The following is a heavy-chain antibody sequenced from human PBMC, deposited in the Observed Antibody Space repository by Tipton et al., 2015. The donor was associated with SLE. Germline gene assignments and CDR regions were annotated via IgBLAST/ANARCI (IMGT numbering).Heavy chain of an antibody. D-gene: IGHD2-15*01. Sequence: SLRLSCAASGFTFSSYAMSWVRQAPGKGLEWVSAFSGSGGSTYYADSVKGRFTISRDNSKNTLYLQMNSLRAEDTAVYYCASQYCSGGSCHWGDAFDIWGQGTMVTVSS. CDR1: GFTFSSYA. CDR2: FSGSGGST. V-gene: IGHV3-23*01. CDR3: ASQYCSGGSCHWGDAFDI. J-gene: IGHJ3*02.